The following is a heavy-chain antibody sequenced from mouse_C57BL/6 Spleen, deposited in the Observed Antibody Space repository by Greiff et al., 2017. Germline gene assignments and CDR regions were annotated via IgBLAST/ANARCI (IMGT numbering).Heavy chain of an antibody. V-gene: IGHV8-12*01. D-gene: IGHD2-2*01. CDR1: GFSLSSSGMG. CDR2: IYWDDDK. CDR3: ARRGGYDESYYAMDY. Sequence: QVTLKESGPGILQSSQTLSLTCSFSGFSLSSSGMGVSWIRQPSGKGLEWLAHIYWDDDKRYNPSRKSRLTISKDTSRNQVFLKITSVDTADTATYYCARRGGYDESYYAMDYWGQGTSVTVSS. J-gene: IGHJ4*01.